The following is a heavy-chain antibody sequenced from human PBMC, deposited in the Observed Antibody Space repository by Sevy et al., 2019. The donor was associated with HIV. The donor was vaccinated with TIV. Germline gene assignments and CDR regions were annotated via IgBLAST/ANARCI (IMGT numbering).Heavy chain of an antibody. D-gene: IGHD3-22*01. CDR3: ATTKDYYDSSGYPFDY. J-gene: IGHJ4*02. CDR1: GYTLAKFS. V-gene: IGHV1-24*01. Sequence: ASVKVSCKVSGYTLAKFSIHWVRQAPGKGLEWMTSCDPEVGDPGDGKTIYAQKFLGRVPMTEDTSTDTAYMELNSLRSDDTAVYYCATTKDYYDSSGYPFDYWAQGTLVTVSS. CDR2: CDPEVGDPGDGKT.